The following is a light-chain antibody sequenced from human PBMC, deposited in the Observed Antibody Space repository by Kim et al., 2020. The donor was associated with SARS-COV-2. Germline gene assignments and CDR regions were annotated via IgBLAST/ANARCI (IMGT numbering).Light chain of an antibody. V-gene: IGLV6-57*04. CDR1: SGSIASHY. CDR3: QSYDSSTVV. Sequence: NFMLTQLHSVSESPGKTVTISCTRSSGSIASHYVQWYQQRPGSAPTTVIYEDNQRPSGVPDRFSGSIDSSSNSASLTISGLKTEDEADYYCQSYDSSTVVFGGGTQLTVL. CDR2: EDN. J-gene: IGLJ2*01.